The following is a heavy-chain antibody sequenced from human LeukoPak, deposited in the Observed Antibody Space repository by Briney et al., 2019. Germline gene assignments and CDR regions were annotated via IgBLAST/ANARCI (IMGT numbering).Heavy chain of an antibody. CDR3: ARDGYCSGGSCYYNWFDP. D-gene: IGHD2-15*01. J-gene: IGHJ5*02. CDR1: GGSISSGGYY. CDR2: IYYSGST. Sequence: SETLSLTCTVSGGSISSGGYYWSWIRQHPGKGLEWIGYIYYSGSTYYNPSLKSRVTISVDTSKNQFSLKLSSVTAADTAVYYCARDGYCSGGSCYYNWFDPWGQGTLVTVSS. V-gene: IGHV4-31*03.